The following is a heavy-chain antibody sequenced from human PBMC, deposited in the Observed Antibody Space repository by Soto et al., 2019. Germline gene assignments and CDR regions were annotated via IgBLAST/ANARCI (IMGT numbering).Heavy chain of an antibody. CDR3: AKMQGMEVWVYSLDS. D-gene: IGHD2-15*01. J-gene: IGHJ4*02. CDR2: VFGGGGGP. CDR1: GFTFNNFA. V-gene: IGHV3-23*01. Sequence: EVQLLESGGNLVQPGGSLRLSCAASGFTFNNFAMSWVRQAPGKGLEWVARVFGGGGGPCYADSVKGRFTISRDNGRNTLYLQMNSLRVDDTAVYYCAKMQGMEVWVYSLDSWGPGTLVTVSS.